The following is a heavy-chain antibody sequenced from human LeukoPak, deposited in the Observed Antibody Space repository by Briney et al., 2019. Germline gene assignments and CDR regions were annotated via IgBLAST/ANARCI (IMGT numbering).Heavy chain of an antibody. J-gene: IGHJ4*02. CDR3: AKDRDRATRHQPLWDY. CDR2: ISGSGGST. V-gene: IGHV3-23*01. CDR1: GFTFSSYA. Sequence: PGGSLRLSCAACGFTFSSYAMSWVRQAPGKGLEWVSAISGSGGSTYYADSVKGRFTISRDNSKNTLYLQMNSLRAEDTAVYYCAKDRDRATRHQPLWDYWGQGTLVTVSS. D-gene: IGHD1-14*01.